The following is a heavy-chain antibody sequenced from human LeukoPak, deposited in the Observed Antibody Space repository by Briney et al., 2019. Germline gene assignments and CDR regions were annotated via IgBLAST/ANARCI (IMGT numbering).Heavy chain of an antibody. J-gene: IGHJ4*02. CDR2: ISSGSRTI. V-gene: IGHV3-48*01. D-gene: IGHD1-26*01. Sequence: GGSLRLSCAASGFTFSSYSMNWVRQAPGKGLEWVSYISSGSRTIYYAVSVKGRFTVSRDNAKNSLYLQMNSLRAEDTAVYYCARESISGHRDFDYWGQGALVTVSS. CDR3: ARESISGHRDFDY. CDR1: GFTFSSYS.